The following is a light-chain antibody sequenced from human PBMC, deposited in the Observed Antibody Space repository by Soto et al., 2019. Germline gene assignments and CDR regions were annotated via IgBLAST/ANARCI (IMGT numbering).Light chain of an antibody. J-gene: IGKJ1*01. CDR1: QNIRKG. CDR3: QRYTTSSWT. V-gene: IGKV1-5*03. CDR2: EAS. Sequence: DIQMTQSPSTLSASVGDRVTITCRASQNIRKGMAWFQQRPGKAPRLLIYEASTLESGVPTRFSGSGFGTEFTLTINRQQPDDIATYYCQRYTTSSWTFGQGTRVEIK.